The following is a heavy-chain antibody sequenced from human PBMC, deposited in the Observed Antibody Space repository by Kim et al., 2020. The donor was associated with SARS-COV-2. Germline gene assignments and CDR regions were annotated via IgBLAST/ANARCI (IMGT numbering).Heavy chain of an antibody. Sequence: GGSLRLSCEASGFTFSSYAMNWVRQAPGKGLEWMAVISYDGRDALYADSVKGRCTISRDNSKNTLFVEMNRLRVEDTAIYYCVRERGGANSFGGLIAKRAYFASWGQGTLVTVSS. CDR2: ISYDGRDA. CDR1: GFTFSSYA. CDR3: VRERGGANSFGGLIAKRAYFAS. D-gene: IGHD3-16*02. V-gene: IGHV3-30*14. J-gene: IGHJ4*02.